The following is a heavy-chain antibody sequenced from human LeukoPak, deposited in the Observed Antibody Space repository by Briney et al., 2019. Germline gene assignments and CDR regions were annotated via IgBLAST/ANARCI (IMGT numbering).Heavy chain of an antibody. D-gene: IGHD3-10*01. Sequence: GGSLRLSCASSGFTFSSYAMSWVRQAPGKGLEWVSTIGGTGVRTYYADSVKGRFTISRDDSKNTLFLQLDSLRVEDTAVYYCVTGDPIWFDPWGQGTLVTVSS. J-gene: IGHJ5*02. CDR1: GFTFSSYA. CDR3: VTGDPIWFDP. V-gene: IGHV3-23*01. CDR2: IGGTGVRT.